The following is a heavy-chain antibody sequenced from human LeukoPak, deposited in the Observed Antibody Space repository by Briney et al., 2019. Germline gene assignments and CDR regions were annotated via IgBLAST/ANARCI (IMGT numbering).Heavy chain of an antibody. Sequence: GGSLRPSCPPSGFTLSSNYMSWVRQAPGKGLDWVSVIYSGGSTYYADSVKGRFTISRDNSKNTLYLQMNSLRAEDTAVYYCARGGVVPAAMRPYYYYGMDVWGQGTTVTVSS. CDR3: ARGGVVPAAMRPYYYYGMDV. V-gene: IGHV3-53*01. CDR1: GFTLSSNY. J-gene: IGHJ6*02. CDR2: IYSGGST. D-gene: IGHD2-2*01.